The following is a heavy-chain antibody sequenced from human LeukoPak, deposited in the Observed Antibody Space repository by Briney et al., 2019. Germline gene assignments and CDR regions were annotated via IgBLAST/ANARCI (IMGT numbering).Heavy chain of an antibody. Sequence: GGSLRLSCAASGLTFSSYWMSWVRQAPGKGPEWVANIKPDGSGKYYVDSVKGRFTISRDNAKNSLFLHMNSLRAEDTAVYYCARCAVAAAGDYWGRGTLVTVSS. CDR2: IKPDGSGK. CDR1: GLTFSSYW. V-gene: IGHV3-7*01. J-gene: IGHJ4*02. D-gene: IGHD6-13*01. CDR3: ARCAVAAAGDY.